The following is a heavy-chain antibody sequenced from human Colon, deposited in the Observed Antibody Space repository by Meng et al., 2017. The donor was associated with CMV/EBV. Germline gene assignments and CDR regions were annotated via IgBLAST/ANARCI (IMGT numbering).Heavy chain of an antibody. J-gene: IGHJ4*02. CDR1: GYTFSDYY. CDR3: VRSSGWSLFDY. V-gene: IGHV1-2*02. Sequence: QVQLMTSGAGVKEPGASVKVSCKTSGYTFSDYYMHWVRQAPGQGLEWMGWIRSDGSATNYAQKFRGRVTMTRDASVSTAYMELSGLTSDDTAVYFCVRSSGWSLFDYWGPGALVTVSS. CDR2: IRSDGSAT. D-gene: IGHD6-19*01.